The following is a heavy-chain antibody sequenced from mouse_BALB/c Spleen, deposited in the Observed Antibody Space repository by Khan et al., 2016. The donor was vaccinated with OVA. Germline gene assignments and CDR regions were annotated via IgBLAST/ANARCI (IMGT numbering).Heavy chain of an antibody. CDR1: GFTFSSYG. CDR3: ATSYYYGYYFDY. V-gene: IGHV5-17*02. Sequence: EVELVESGGGLVQPGGSRKLSCAASGFTFSSYGMHWVRQAPEKGLEWVAYISGDSSTIYYTDTVKDRFTISRDNPKNTLSLQMTSLRSEDTAMYYCATSYYYGYYFDYWGPGTTLTVSS. D-gene: IGHD1-1*01. CDR2: ISGDSSTI. J-gene: IGHJ2*01.